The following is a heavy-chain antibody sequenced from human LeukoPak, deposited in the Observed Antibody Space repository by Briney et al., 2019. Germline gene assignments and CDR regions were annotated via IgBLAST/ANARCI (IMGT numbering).Heavy chain of an antibody. J-gene: IGHJ4*02. CDR1: GFTFVGNA. CDR2: ISGSGGST. V-gene: IGHV3-23*01. Sequence: GGSLRLSCAASGFTFVGNAVTWVRQAPGKGLEWVSAISGSGGSTYYADSVKGRFTISRDNSKNTLYLQMNSLRAEDTAVYYCAPRGGNLLNLVDYWGQGTLVTVSS. D-gene: IGHD3-16*01. CDR3: APRGGNLLNLVDY.